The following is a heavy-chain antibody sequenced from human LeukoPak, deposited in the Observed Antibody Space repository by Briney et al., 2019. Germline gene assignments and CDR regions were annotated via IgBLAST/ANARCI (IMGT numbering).Heavy chain of an antibody. Sequence: ASVKVSRKASGYTFTGYYMHWVRQAPGQGLEWMGWINPNSGGTNYAQKFQGRVTMTRDTSISTAYMELSRLRSDDTAAYYCARVIRNYQPLYYFDYWGQGTLVTVSS. D-gene: IGHD1-7*01. V-gene: IGHV1-2*02. CDR3: ARVIRNYQPLYYFDY. CDR2: INPNSGGT. CDR1: GYTFTGYY. J-gene: IGHJ4*02.